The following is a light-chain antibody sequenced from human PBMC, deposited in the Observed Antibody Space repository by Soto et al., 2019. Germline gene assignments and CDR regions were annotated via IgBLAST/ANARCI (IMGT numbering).Light chain of an antibody. CDR1: QSVSSSY. Sequence: EIVLTQSPGTLSLSPGERATLSCRASQSVSSSYLGWYQQKPGQAPRLLIYGASSRATGIPDRFSGSGSGTDFNLTISRLEPEDVAVYSWQQYYISPYTLGQGTKREIK. CDR3: QQYYISPYT. J-gene: IGKJ2*01. CDR2: GAS. V-gene: IGKV3-20*01.